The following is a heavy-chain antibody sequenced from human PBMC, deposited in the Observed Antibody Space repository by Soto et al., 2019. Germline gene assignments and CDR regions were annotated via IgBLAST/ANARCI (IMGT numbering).Heavy chain of an antibody. CDR2: IYHTGNT. Sequence: SETLSLTCAVSGGSISSGGYSWNWIRQAPGKGLEWIGYIYHTGNTFYNPSLKSRVTMSIDRSKNQFSLKLTSVTAADTAFYYCARCFEPSGYVDYYFDYWGQGTLVTVSS. V-gene: IGHV4-30-2*01. CDR3: ARCFEPSGYVDYYFDY. D-gene: IGHD5-12*01. CDR1: GGSISSGGYS. J-gene: IGHJ4*02.